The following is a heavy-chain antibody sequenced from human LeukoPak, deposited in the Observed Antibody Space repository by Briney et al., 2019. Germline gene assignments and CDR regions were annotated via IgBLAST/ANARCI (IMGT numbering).Heavy chain of an antibody. J-gene: IGHJ4*02. Sequence: SETLSLTCTGSGVSICSYYWSWIRQPPGKGLEGRGYIYYSGSTNYNPSQKRRVNISVDTSKNEFSVKLSSGTAADTAVYYCATWGVGTRGQGSHYFDYWGQGTLVTVSS. V-gene: IGHV4-59*01. CDR1: GVSICSYY. CDR2: IYYSGST. CDR3: ATWGVGTRGQGSHYFDY. D-gene: IGHD2-2*01.